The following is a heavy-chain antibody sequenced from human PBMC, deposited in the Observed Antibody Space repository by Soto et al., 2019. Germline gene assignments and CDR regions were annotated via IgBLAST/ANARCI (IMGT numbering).Heavy chain of an antibody. J-gene: IGHJ4*02. CDR2: ISGSGGST. V-gene: IGHV3-23*01. D-gene: IGHD3-16*01. CDR3: AKNRRVAITFGGILDY. CDR1: GFTFSSYA. Sequence: PGGSLRLYCAASGFTFSSYAMSWVRQAPGKGLEWVSAISGSGGSTYYADSVKGRFTISRDNSRNTLYLQMNSLRAEDTAVYYCAKNRRVAITFGGILDYRGQGTLVTSPQ.